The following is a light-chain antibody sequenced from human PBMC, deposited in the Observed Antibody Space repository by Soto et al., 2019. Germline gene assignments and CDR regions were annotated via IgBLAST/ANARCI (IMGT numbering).Light chain of an antibody. CDR1: QSVSGW. CDR3: QQYESYPLT. Sequence: DIQMTQSPSTLSASVGDRVTITCRASQSVSGWLAWYQQEPGKAPELLIYSASTVETGVPSRFSGSGSGTEFTLTISSLRPDDFATYYCQQYESYPLTFGGGTKVEIK. J-gene: IGKJ4*01. CDR2: SAS. V-gene: IGKV1-5*03.